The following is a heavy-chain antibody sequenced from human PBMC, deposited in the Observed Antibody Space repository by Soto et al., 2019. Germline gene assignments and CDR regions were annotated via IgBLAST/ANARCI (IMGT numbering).Heavy chain of an antibody. CDR2: ISSTSSII. Sequence: EVQLVESGGGLLQPGGSLRLSCAASAFTFSSYEMSWFRQAPGKGLEWVSYISSTSSIIYYADSVKGRFTISRDNAKNPRYLPMNSLRVEDTAVYYCARLGIAARRTFDYWGQGTLVTVSS. CDR3: ARLGIAARRTFDY. CDR1: AFTFSSYE. J-gene: IGHJ4*02. V-gene: IGHV3-48*03. D-gene: IGHD6-6*01.